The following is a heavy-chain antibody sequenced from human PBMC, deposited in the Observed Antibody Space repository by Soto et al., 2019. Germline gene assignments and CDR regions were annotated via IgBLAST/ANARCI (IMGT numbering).Heavy chain of an antibody. J-gene: IGHJ4*02. CDR1: GGAFNGYY. V-gene: IGHV4-34*01. CDR3: ARAGAALVRGSIGGFDY. CDR2: TNHSGIV. Sequence: QVHLQQWGAGLLKPSETLSLTCAVNGGAFNGYYWTWIRQSPGKGLQWIGETNHSGIVDYNPSRKSRVTFSIDTSKIQFSRTLTSVTAADTAVYYCARAGAALVRGSIGGFDYWGQGTLVNVSS. D-gene: IGHD3-10*01.